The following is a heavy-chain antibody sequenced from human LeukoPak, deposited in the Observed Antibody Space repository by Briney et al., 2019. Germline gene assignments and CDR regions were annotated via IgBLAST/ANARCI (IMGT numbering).Heavy chain of an antibody. CDR2: INSSSSYT. D-gene: IGHD2-15*01. Sequence: GGSLRLSCAASGFTFSDYYMSWIRQAPGKGLEWVSYINSSSSYTHYADSVKGRFTISRDNAKNSLYLQMNSLRAEDTAVYYCARESRYCSGGSCTGAFDIWGQGTMVTVSS. V-gene: IGHV3-11*06. J-gene: IGHJ3*02. CDR1: GFTFSDYY. CDR3: ARESRYCSGGSCTGAFDI.